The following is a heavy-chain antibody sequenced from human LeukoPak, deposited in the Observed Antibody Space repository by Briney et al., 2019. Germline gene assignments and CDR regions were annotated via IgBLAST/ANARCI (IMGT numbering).Heavy chain of an antibody. Sequence: RTLRLSYIACSLTFEGDEMYCFRQAPGGGLQWGARIRGTACDGTPEYASSVKGRVIISRDDSKTIAYLQMNSLKTEDTAVYYCVRAPRTLSRVAYFDYWGQGTLVNVSS. J-gene: IGHJ4*02. CDR1: SLTFEGDE. CDR2: IRGTACDGTP. D-gene: IGHD5-12*01. CDR3: VRAPRTLSRVAYFDY. V-gene: IGHV3-49*03.